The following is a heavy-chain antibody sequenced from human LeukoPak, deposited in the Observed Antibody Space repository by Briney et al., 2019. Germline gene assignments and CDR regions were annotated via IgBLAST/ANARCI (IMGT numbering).Heavy chain of an antibody. J-gene: IGHJ4*02. D-gene: IGHD1-1*01. CDR3: ARVSNNWNGGHFDY. Sequence: SETLSLTCAVYGGSFSSYYWSWIRQPPGKGLEWIGYIYYSGSTNYNPSLKSRVTISVDTSKNQFSLKLSSVTAADTAVYYCARVSNNWNGGHFDYWGQGTLVTVSS. V-gene: IGHV4-59*01. CDR2: IYYSGST. CDR1: GGSFSSYY.